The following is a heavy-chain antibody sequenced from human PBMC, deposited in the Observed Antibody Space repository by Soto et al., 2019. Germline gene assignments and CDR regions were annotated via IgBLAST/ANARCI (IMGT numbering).Heavy chain of an antibody. D-gene: IGHD2-15*01. Sequence: PSETLSLTCAVYGGSFSGYYWSWIRQPPGKGLEWIGEINHSGSTNYNPSLKSRVTISVDTSKNQFSLKLSSVTAADTAVYYCATEIVANWFDPWGQGTLVTVSS. CDR3: ATEIVANWFDP. CDR2: INHSGST. V-gene: IGHV4-34*01. CDR1: GGSFSGYY. J-gene: IGHJ5*02.